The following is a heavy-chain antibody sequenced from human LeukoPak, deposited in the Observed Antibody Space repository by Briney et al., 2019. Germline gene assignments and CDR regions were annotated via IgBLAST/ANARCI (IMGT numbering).Heavy chain of an antibody. J-gene: IGHJ4*02. Sequence: PGGSLRLSCAASGFTFSSYGMHWVRQAPGKGLEWVAFIRYDGSNKYYADSVKGRFTISRDNSKNTLYLQMNSLRAEDTAVYYCAKVGYSGSYYVGFDYWGQGTLVTVSS. CDR3: AKVGYSGSYYVGFDY. D-gene: IGHD1-26*01. V-gene: IGHV3-30*02. CDR2: IRYDGSNK. CDR1: GFTFSSYG.